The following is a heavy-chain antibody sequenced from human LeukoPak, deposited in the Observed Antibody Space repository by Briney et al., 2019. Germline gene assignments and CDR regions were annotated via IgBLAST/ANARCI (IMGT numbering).Heavy chain of an antibody. Sequence: ASVKVSCKASGYTFTGYYMHWVRQAPGQGLEWMGWINPNSGGTNYAQKFQGRVTMTRDTSIRTAYMELSRLRSDDTAVYYCARDPTVEMAFDIWGQGTMVTVSS. V-gene: IGHV1-2*02. J-gene: IGHJ3*02. CDR1: GYTFTGYY. CDR2: INPNSGGT. CDR3: ARDPTVEMAFDI. D-gene: IGHD5-24*01.